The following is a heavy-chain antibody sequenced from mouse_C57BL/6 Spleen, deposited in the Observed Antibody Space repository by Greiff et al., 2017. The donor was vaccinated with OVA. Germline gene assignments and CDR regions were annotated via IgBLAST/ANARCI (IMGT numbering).Heavy chain of an antibody. J-gene: IGHJ2*01. Sequence: LQQPGAELVKPGASVKMSCKASGYTFTSYWITWVKQRPGQGLEWIGDIYPGSGSTNYNEKFKSKATLTVDTSSSTAYMQLSSLTSEDSAVDYCARSGLDYDSLYFDYWGQGTTLTVSS. V-gene: IGHV1-55*01. CDR3: ARSGLDYDSLYFDY. CDR2: IYPGSGST. D-gene: IGHD2-4*01. CDR1: GYTFTSYW.